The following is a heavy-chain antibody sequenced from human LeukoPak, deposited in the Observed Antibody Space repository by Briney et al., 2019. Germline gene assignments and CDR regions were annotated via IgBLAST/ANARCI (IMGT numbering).Heavy chain of an antibody. V-gene: IGHV1-69*06. Sequence: SVKVSCKASGGTFSSYAISWVRQAPGQGLEWVGGIIPIFGTANYAQKFQGRVTITADKSTSTAYMELSRLRSDDTAVYYCAREEDITGTIARFDPWGQGTLVTVSS. D-gene: IGHD1-7*01. CDR3: AREEDITGTIARFDP. CDR1: GGTFSSYA. J-gene: IGHJ5*02. CDR2: IIPIFGTA.